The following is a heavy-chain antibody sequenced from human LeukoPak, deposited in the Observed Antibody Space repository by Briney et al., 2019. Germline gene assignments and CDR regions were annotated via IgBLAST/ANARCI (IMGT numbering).Heavy chain of an antibody. CDR3: ARREVGYYGSGSFDY. CDR2: IYPGDSDT. J-gene: IGHJ4*02. CDR1: GYSFTSYW. V-gene: IGHV5-51*01. D-gene: IGHD3-10*01. Sequence: GESLKISCKGSGYSFTSYWIGWVRQMPGKGLEWMGIIYPGDSDTRYSPSFQGQVTISANKSISTAYLQWSSLKASDTAMYYCARREVGYYGSGSFDYWGQGTLVTVSS.